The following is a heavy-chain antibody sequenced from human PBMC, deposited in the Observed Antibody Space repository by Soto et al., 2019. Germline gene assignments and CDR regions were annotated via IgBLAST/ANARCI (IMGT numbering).Heavy chain of an antibody. CDR1: GGAISNYF. V-gene: IGHV4-4*07. D-gene: IGHD3-3*01. Sequence: PSETLSLTCTVSGGAISNYFCNLIRQPAGKGLEWIGRIDNSGSTNYNPSLKSRITMSADTSRNQFSLKLNSVTAADTAVYYCARGGQDFWSGPFDYWGQGGLFTVSS. CDR3: ARGGQDFWSGPFDY. J-gene: IGHJ4*02. CDR2: IDNSGST.